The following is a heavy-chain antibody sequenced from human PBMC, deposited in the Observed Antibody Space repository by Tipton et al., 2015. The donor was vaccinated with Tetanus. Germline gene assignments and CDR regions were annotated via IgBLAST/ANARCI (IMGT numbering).Heavy chain of an antibody. Sequence: SLRLSCAASGFTFDDYAMHWVRQAPGKGLEWVSGISWNSGSIGYTDSVKGRFTISRDNAKNSLYLQMNSLRAEDTALYYCAKDISVFGRELLGGIFDYWGQGTLVTVSS. V-gene: IGHV3-9*01. J-gene: IGHJ4*02. CDR2: ISWNSGSI. CDR1: GFTFDDYA. D-gene: IGHD1-26*01. CDR3: AKDISVFGRELLGGIFDY.